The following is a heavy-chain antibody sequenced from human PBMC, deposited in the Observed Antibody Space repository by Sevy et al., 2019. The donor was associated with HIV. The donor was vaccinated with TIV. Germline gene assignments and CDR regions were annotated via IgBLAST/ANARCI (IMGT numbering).Heavy chain of an antibody. CDR3: ARVGSVAGTVNFDY. D-gene: IGHD6-19*01. Sequence: ASVKVSCKASGYTFTGYYMHWVRQAPGQGLEWMGRINPNSGGTNYAQKFQGRVTMTRDTSIGTAYMELSRLRSDDTAVYYCARVGSVAGTVNFDYWGQGTLVTVSS. CDR2: INPNSGGT. J-gene: IGHJ4*02. V-gene: IGHV1-2*06. CDR1: GYTFTGYY.